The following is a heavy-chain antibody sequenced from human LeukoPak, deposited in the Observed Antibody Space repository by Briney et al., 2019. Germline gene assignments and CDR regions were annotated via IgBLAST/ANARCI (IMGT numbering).Heavy chain of an antibody. J-gene: IGHJ4*02. CDR3: AKDPDPKYYDFWSSPGG. CDR2: ISGSGGST. Sequence: PGGSLRLSCAASGFTFSSYAMSWVRQAPGKGLEWVSAISGSGGSTYYADSVKGRFTISRDNSKNTLYLQMNSLRAEDTAVYYCAKDPDPKYYDFWSSPGGWGQGTLVTVSS. D-gene: IGHD3-3*01. CDR1: GFTFSSYA. V-gene: IGHV3-23*01.